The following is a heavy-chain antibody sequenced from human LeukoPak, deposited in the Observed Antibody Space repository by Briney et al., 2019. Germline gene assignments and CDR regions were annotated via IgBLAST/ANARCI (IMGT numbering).Heavy chain of an antibody. Sequence: PSETLSLTCTVSGGSISNNDYFWGWIRQPPGKGLEWIGSMNYGGSTHDNPSLKSRVTISVDTSKNQFSLKLSSVTAADTAVYYCARGSMGVRRDGGRIMITFGGVPDYWGQGTLVTVSS. D-gene: IGHD3-16*01. CDR3: ARGSMGVRRDGGRIMITFGGVPDY. CDR2: MNYGGST. CDR1: GGSISNNDYF. V-gene: IGHV4-39*01. J-gene: IGHJ4*02.